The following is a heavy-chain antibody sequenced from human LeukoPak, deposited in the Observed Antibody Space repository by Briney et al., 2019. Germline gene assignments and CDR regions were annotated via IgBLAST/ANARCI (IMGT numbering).Heavy chain of an antibody. D-gene: IGHD2-8*01. V-gene: IGHV4-39*01. J-gene: IGHJ4*02. Sequence: SETLSLTCTVSGGSISSSSYYWGWIRQPPGKGLERIGSIYYSGSTYYNPSLKSRVTISVDTSKNQFSLNLSSVTAADTAVYYCARRVNYGTYFDYWGQGTLVTVSS. CDR3: ARRVNYGTYFDY. CDR1: GGSISSSSYY. CDR2: IYYSGST.